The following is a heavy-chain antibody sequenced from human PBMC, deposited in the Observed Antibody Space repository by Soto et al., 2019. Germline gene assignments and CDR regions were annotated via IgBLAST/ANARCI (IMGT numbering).Heavy chain of an antibody. D-gene: IGHD1-1*01. J-gene: IGHJ3*02. Sequence: GGSLRLSCAASGYTFSSYAMSWVRQAPGEGLEWVSAISGSGGSTYCADSVKGRFTISRDNSKNTLYLQMNSLRAEDTAVYYCANPHMNDWASGAFDIWGQGTMVTVSS. V-gene: IGHV3-23*01. CDR3: ANPHMNDWASGAFDI. CDR2: ISGSGGST. CDR1: GYTFSSYA.